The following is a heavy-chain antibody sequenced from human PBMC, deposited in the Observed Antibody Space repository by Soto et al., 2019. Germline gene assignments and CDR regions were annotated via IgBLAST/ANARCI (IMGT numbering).Heavy chain of an antibody. CDR1: EFSLGSNP. D-gene: IGHD3-22*01. CDR2: ISSDGSRT. V-gene: IGHV3-64D*06. Sequence: GGPLSPSFSGSEFSLGSNPIHWVRQAPGKDLKYVLFISSDGSRTHYVDSVKGRFTISRDNSKNTAYLQMSSLRPEDTSFYYCVKGEYYYEDSAYYPFDYWGQGRMVTVSS. J-gene: IGHJ4*02. CDR3: VKGEYYYEDSAYYPFDY.